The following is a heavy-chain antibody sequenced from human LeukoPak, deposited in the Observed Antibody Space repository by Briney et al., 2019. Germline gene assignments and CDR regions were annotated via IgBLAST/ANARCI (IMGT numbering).Heavy chain of an antibody. V-gene: IGHV4-59*01. CDR2: IHYSGST. Sequence: SETLSLTCTVSGGSISSYYWSWIRQPPGKGLEWIGYIHYSGSTNYNPFLKSRVTISVDTSKNQFSLKLSSVTAADTAIYYCAKNNGGARNHWFDPWGQGTLVTVSS. CDR1: GGSISSYY. D-gene: IGHD1/OR15-1a*01. CDR3: AKNNGGARNHWFDP. J-gene: IGHJ5*02.